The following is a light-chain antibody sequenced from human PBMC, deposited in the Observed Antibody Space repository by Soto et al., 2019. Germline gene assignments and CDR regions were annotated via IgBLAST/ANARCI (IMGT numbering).Light chain of an antibody. CDR2: SNS. CDR3: ATWDGSLNGVV. Sequence: QSVLTQPPSASGTPGQRVTISCSGSSSNIGSNTVKWYQQLPGTAPKLLIYSNSQRPSGVPDRFSGSKSGTSASLAISGLQSEDEADYSCATWDGSLNGVVFGGGTKLTVL. CDR1: SSNIGSNT. J-gene: IGLJ2*01. V-gene: IGLV1-44*01.